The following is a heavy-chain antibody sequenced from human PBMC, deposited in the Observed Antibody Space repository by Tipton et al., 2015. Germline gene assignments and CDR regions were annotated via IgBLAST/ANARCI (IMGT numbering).Heavy chain of an antibody. CDR2: IKSKTDGGTT. CDR1: GFTFSTTW. D-gene: IGHD2-2*01. CDR3: TTGDRTSRTRYYYYGMAV. Sequence: QLVQSGGGLVQPGRSLRLSCAASGFTFSTTWMSWVRQAPGKGLEWVGRIKSKTDGGTTDYVAPVKGRFTISRDDSKNTLYLQMNSLKTEDTAVYYCTTGDRTSRTRYYYYGMAVWGQGTTVTVSS. J-gene: IGHJ6*02. V-gene: IGHV3-15*01.